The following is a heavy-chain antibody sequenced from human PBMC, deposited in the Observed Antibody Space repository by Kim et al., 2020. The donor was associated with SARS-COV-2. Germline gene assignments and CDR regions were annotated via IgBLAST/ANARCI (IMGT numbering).Heavy chain of an antibody. V-gene: IGHV3-7*03. J-gene: IGHJ4*02. CDR2: VKEDGSEE. CDR3: VRGTVGAGRGLHYFES. D-gene: IGHD1-26*01. CDR1: GFTFRSYW. Sequence: GGSLRLSCAVSGFTFRSYWMSWVRQAPGKGLEWVATVKEDGSEEYYVDSVKGRFIMSRDNAKNSLYLQMNSLRVEDTAVYYCVRGTVGAGRGLHYFESWGQGTLVTVSS.